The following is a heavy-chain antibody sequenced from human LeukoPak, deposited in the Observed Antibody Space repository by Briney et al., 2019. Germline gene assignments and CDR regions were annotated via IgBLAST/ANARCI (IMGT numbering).Heavy chain of an antibody. Sequence: ASVEVSCKASGYTFTGYYMHWVRQAPGQGLEWMGWINPNSGGTNYAQKFQGRVTMTRDTSISTAYMELSRLRSDDTAVYYCARVSLVGATSGSFDYWGQGTLVTVSS. CDR2: INPNSGGT. CDR1: GYTFTGYY. J-gene: IGHJ4*02. V-gene: IGHV1-2*02. D-gene: IGHD1-26*01. CDR3: ARVSLVGATSGSFDY.